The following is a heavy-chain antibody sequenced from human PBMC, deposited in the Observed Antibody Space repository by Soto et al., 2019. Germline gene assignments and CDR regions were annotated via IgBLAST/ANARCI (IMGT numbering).Heavy chain of an antibody. Sequence: EVQLVESGGGLVQPGGSLRLSCAASGFTFSSYAMHWVRQAPGKGLEYVSAISSNGGSTYYANSVTGRFTISSDNSKNTLYLQMGSLRAADMAVYYCARQMGHYDYVWGSYAFDMWGQGTMVTVSS. CDR3: ARQMGHYDYVWGSYAFDM. D-gene: IGHD3-16*01. CDR2: ISSNGGST. J-gene: IGHJ3*02. CDR1: GFTFSSYA. V-gene: IGHV3-64*01.